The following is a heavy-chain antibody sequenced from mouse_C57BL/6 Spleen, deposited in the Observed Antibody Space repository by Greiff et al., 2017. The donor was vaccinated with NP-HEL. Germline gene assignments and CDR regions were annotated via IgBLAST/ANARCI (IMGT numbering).Heavy chain of an antibody. D-gene: IGHD1-1*01. CDR1: GFTFSDYG. Sequence: EVKLMESGGGLVKPGGSLKLSCAASGFTFSDYGMHWVRQAPEKGLEWVAYISSGSSTIYYADTVKGRFTISRDNAKNTLFLQMTSLRSEDTARYYCARSITTVFDYWGQGTTLTVSS. J-gene: IGHJ2*01. CDR3: ARSITTVFDY. V-gene: IGHV5-17*01. CDR2: ISSGSSTI.